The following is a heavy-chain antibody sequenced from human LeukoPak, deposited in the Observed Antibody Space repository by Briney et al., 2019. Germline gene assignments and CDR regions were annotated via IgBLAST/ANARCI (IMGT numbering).Heavy chain of an antibody. CDR1: GFTFSSYS. Sequence: GGSLRLSCAASGFTFSSYSMSWVRHAPGKGLEWVGFIRSKAYGGTTEYAASVKGRFTISRDDSKSIAYLQMNSLKTEDTAVYYCTRDRKSAFWGQGTLVTVSS. CDR3: TRDRKSAF. CDR2: IRSKAYGGTT. J-gene: IGHJ4*02. V-gene: IGHV3-49*04. D-gene: IGHD6-25*01.